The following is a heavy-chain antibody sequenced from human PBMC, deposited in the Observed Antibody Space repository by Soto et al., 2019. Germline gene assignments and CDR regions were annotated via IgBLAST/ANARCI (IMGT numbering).Heavy chain of an antibody. Sequence: PGGSLRLSCAVSGFTFSSYWMHWVRQAPGEGLVWVSRINTDGSSTSYADSVKGRFTISRDNAKNTLYLQMNSLRTEDTAVYYCARQASFDYWGRGTLVTVSS. V-gene: IGHV3-74*01. CDR3: ARQASFDY. CDR2: INTDGSST. J-gene: IGHJ4*02. CDR1: GFTFSSYW.